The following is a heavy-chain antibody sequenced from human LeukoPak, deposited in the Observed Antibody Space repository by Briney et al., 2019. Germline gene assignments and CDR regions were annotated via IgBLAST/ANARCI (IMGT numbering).Heavy chain of an antibody. D-gene: IGHD2-15*01. CDR2: INWRSDEI. Sequence: GGSLRLSCSASGFTFDNYAMHWVRQAPMKGLEWVASINWRSDEIGYADSVKGRFTISRDNAKNSLYLQMNSLRTEDTAFYFCARDNSLDVWGKGTPVTVSS. CDR3: ARDNSLDV. J-gene: IGHJ6*04. V-gene: IGHV3-9*01. CDR1: GFTFDNYA.